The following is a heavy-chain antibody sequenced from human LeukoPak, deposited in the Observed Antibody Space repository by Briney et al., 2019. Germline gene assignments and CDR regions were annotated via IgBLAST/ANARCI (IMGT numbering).Heavy chain of an antibody. V-gene: IGHV4-61*01. D-gene: IGHD6-13*01. CDR3: ARGSGGIAAAGPVDY. CDR1: GGSVSSGSYY. J-gene: IGHJ4*02. CDR2: IYYSGST. Sequence: PSETLSLTCTVPGGSVSSGSYYWSWIPQPPGKGLEWIGYIYYSGSTNYNPSLKSRVTISVDTSKNQFSLKLSSVTAADTAVYYCARGSGGIAAAGPVDYWGQGTLVTVSS.